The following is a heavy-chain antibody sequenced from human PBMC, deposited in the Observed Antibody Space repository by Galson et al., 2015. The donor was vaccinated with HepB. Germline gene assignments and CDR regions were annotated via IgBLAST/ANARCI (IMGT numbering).Heavy chain of an antibody. V-gene: IGHV3-21*01. Sequence: SLRLSCAASGFTFSSYSMNWVRQAPGKGLEWVSSISSSSSYIYYADSVKGRFTISRDNAKNSLYLQMNSLRAEDTAVYYCARAQEYYGSGSYWYFDYWGQGTLVTVSS. J-gene: IGHJ4*02. CDR1: GFTFSSYS. CDR2: ISSSSSYI. D-gene: IGHD3-10*01. CDR3: ARAQEYYGSGSYWYFDY.